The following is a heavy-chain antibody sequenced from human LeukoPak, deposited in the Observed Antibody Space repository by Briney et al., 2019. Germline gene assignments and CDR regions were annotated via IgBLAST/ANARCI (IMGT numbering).Heavy chain of an antibody. J-gene: IGHJ3*02. CDR2: IATSSDYI. CDR3: ARGRSITILRGVAISDGFDI. Sequence: GGSLRLSGAAFGLTFSTYSMNWVRQGPGKGLEWVSSIATSSDYIYYAGSLKGRFPTSRDNAKNSLYLHMTSLRPDDTAVYYCARGRSITILRGVAISDGFDIWGEGTKVTVS. D-gene: IGHD3-10*01. CDR1: GLTFSTYS. V-gene: IGHV3-21*06.